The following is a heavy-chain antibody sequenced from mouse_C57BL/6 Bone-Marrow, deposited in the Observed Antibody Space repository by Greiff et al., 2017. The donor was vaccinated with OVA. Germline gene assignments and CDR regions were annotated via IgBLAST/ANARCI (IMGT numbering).Heavy chain of an antibody. CDR1: GYTFTSYW. Sequence: QVQLQQPGAELVKPGASVKMSCKASGYTFTSYWITWVKQRPGQGLEWIGDIYPGSGSTNYNEKFKSKATLTVDTSSSTAYMQLSSVTSEDSAVYYCVAVVATDYYAMDYWGQGTSVTVSS. D-gene: IGHD1-1*01. CDR3: VAVVATDYYAMDY. V-gene: IGHV1-55*01. J-gene: IGHJ4*01. CDR2: IYPGSGST.